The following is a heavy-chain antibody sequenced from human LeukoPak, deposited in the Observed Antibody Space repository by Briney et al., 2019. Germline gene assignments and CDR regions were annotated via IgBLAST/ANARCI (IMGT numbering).Heavy chain of an antibody. J-gene: IGHJ4*02. CDR3: ARKFLGTRGYYFDY. Sequence: ASVKVSCKASGYTFTSYDINWVRQATGQGLEWMGWMNPNTGNTGYAQKFQGRVTMTRDTSISTAYMELSSLRSDDTAVYYCARKFLGTRGYYFDYWGQGTLVTVSS. CDR1: GYTFTSYD. D-gene: IGHD3-10*01. V-gene: IGHV1-8*01. CDR2: MNPNTGNT.